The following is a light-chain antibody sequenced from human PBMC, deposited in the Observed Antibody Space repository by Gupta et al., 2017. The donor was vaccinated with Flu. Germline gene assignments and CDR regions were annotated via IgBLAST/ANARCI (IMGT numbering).Light chain of an antibody. J-gene: IGLJ3*02. V-gene: IGLV1-47*01. CDR3: AAWDDSLSGTV. CDR1: KSNIGSNF. Sequence: QSVLTQPPSASGTPGQWVVISCSGNKSNIGSNFVDWYQQLPGTAPKLLIYRVSQRPSGVPDRFSGSKSGTSASLVISELRSEDEADYHCAAWDDSLSGTVFGGGTRLT. CDR2: RVS.